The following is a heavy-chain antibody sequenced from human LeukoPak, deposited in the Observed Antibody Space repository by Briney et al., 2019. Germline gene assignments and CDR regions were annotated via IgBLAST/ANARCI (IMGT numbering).Heavy chain of an antibody. CDR1: GDSISSYY. J-gene: IGHJ3*02. V-gene: IGHV4-59*01. Sequence: SETLSLTCTVSGDSISSYYWTWIRQPPGKGLEWIGSIYYSGNTKYNPSLKGRVTISSDTSKFSLRLSSVTAADTAVYYCARGRVYFYGSGSRYVDDAFDIWGQGTMVTVSS. CDR3: ARGRVYFYGSGSRYVDDAFDI. CDR2: IYYSGNT. D-gene: IGHD3-10*01.